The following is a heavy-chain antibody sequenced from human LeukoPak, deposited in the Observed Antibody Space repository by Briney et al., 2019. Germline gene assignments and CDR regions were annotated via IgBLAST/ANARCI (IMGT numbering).Heavy chain of an antibody. D-gene: IGHD6-13*01. J-gene: IGHJ6*02. CDR1: GFTFSSYG. CDR2: ISYDGSNK. V-gene: IGHV3-30*19. CDR3: ARDGAAGGMDV. Sequence: GGSLRLSCAASGFTFSSYGMHWVRQAPGEGLEWVAVISYDGSNKYYADSVKGRFTISRDNSKNTLYLQMNSLRAEDTAVYYCARDGAAGGMDVWGQGTTVTVSS.